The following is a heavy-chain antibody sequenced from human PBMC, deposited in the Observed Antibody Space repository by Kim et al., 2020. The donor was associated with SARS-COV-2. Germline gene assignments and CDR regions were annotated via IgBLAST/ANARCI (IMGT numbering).Heavy chain of an antibody. J-gene: IGHJ4*02. D-gene: IGHD5-12*01. CDR2: ISSSSSTI. Sequence: GGSLRLSCAASGFTFSSYSMNWVRQAPGKGLEWVSYISSSSSTIYYADSVKGRFTISRDNAKNSLYLQMNSLRAEDTAVYYCARDSGGSGLPLGYSGYDPIYYIDYWGQGKLVTVSS. CDR1: GFTFSSYS. V-gene: IGHV3-48*04. CDR3: ARDSGGSGLPLGYSGYDPIYYIDY.